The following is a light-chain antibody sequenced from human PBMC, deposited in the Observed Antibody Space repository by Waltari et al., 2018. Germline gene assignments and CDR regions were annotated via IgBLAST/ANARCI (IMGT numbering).Light chain of an antibody. Sequence: EIVMTQSPATLSVSPGERATLSCRASQGVSSNLAWYQQKPGRAPRLLSYGATTRATGIPARFSGSGSGTEFTLTISSLQSEDCAVYYCQQYNNWPTWTFGQGTKVEIK. V-gene: IGKV3-15*01. CDR2: GAT. J-gene: IGKJ1*01. CDR3: QQYNNWPTWT. CDR1: QGVSSN.